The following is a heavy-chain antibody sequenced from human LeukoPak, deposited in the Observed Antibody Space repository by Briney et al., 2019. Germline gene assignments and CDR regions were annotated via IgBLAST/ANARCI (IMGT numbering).Heavy chain of an antibody. V-gene: IGHV4-4*09. CDR1: GGSISSYY. D-gene: IGHD6-6*01. J-gene: IGHJ6*03. CDR2: IYTSGST. CDR3: ARQEREYSSFSDYYYYMDV. Sequence: PSETLSLTCTVSGGSISSYYWSRIRQPPGKGLEWIGYIYTSGSTNYNPSLKSRVTISVDTSKNQFSLKLSSVTTADTAVYYCARQEREYSSFSDYYYYMDVWGKGTTVTVSS.